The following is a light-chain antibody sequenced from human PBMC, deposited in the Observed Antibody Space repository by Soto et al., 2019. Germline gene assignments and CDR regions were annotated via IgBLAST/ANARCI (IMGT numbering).Light chain of an antibody. CDR1: SGHSSYA. J-gene: IGLJ2*01. CDR2: LNSDGSH. CDR3: QTWGTGIV. V-gene: IGLV4-69*01. Sequence: QPVLTQSPSASASLGASVKFTCTLSSGHSSYAIAWHQQQPEKGPRYLMKLNSDGSHSKGDGIPDRFSGSSSGAERYLTISSLQSEDEADYYCQTWGTGIVFGGGTKVTVL.